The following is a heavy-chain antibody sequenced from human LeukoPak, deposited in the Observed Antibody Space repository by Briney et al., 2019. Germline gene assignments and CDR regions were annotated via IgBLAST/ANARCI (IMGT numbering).Heavy chain of an antibody. D-gene: IGHD6-6*01. Sequence: SETLSLTCTVSGGSISSYYWSWIRQPPGKGLEWIGYIYTSGSTNYNPSLKSRVTISVDTSKNQFPLKLSSVTAADMAVYYCARNRFEYSSSSYLFDYWGQGTLVTVSS. CDR1: GGSISSYY. CDR3: ARNRFEYSSSSYLFDY. CDR2: IYTSGST. J-gene: IGHJ4*02. V-gene: IGHV4-4*09.